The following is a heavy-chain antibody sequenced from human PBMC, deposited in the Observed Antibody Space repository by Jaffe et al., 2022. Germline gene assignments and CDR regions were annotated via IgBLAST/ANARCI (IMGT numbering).Heavy chain of an antibody. CDR2: IKQDGSEK. V-gene: IGHV3-7*01. J-gene: IGHJ4*02. CDR3: AIYDFWSGYGVGY. Sequence: EVQLVESGGGLVQPGGSLRLSCAASGFTFSSYWMSWVRQAPGKGLEWVANIKQDGSEKYYVDSVKGRFTISRDNAKNSLYLQMNSLRAEDTAVYYCAIYDFWSGYGVGYWGQGTLVTVSS. D-gene: IGHD3-3*01. CDR1: GFTFSSYW.